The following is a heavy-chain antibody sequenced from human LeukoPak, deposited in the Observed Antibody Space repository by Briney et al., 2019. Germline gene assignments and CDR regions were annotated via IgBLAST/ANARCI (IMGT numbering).Heavy chain of an antibody. D-gene: IGHD6-13*01. CDR3: ARKGAAGTEYYYGMDV. CDR2: INHSGST. CDR1: GGSFSGYY. Sequence: KTSETLSLTCAVYGGSFSGYYWSWIRQPPGKGLEWIGEINHSGSTNYNPSLKSRVTISVDTSKNQFSLKLSSVTAADTAVYYCARKGAAGTEYYYGMDVWGKGTTVTVSS. V-gene: IGHV4-34*01. J-gene: IGHJ6*04.